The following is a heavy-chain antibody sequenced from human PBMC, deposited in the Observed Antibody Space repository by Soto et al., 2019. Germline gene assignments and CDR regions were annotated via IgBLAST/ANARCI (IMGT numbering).Heavy chain of an antibody. CDR3: ARGTGQLVRRNWFDP. J-gene: IGHJ5*02. CDR2: INPNSGGT. V-gene: IGHV1-2*04. Sequence: QVQLVQSGAEVKKPGASVKVSCKASGYTFTGYYMHWVRQAPGQGLEWMGWINPNSGGTNYAQKFQGWGTMTRDTSISTAYMELSRLRSDDTAVYYCARGTGQLVRRNWFDPWGQGTLVTVSS. CDR1: GYTFTGYY. D-gene: IGHD6-13*01.